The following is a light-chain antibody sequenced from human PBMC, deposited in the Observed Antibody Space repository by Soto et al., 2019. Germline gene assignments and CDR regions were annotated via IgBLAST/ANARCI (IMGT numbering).Light chain of an antibody. CDR2: DVT. Sequence: QSVLTQPASVSGSPGQSITISCTGTSSDVGDYNYVSWYQQHPGKAPKLMIYDVTKRPSGVSNRFSGSKSGNTASLTISGLQPEDEADYYCCSSVGSYVFGTGTKVTVL. CDR1: SSDVGDYNY. CDR3: CSSVGSYV. J-gene: IGLJ1*01. V-gene: IGLV2-23*02.